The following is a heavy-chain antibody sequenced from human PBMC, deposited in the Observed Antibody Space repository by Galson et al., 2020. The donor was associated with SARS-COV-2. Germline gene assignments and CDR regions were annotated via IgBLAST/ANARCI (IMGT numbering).Heavy chain of an antibody. CDR3: AKGPQSAEYDCWSGYQTYFES. D-gene: IGHD3-3*01. Sequence: GESLKISCAASGFTFSTYAMSWVRQTPGKGLESVSSTSGSGGSTFYVDSVKGRFTISRDNSRKTLYLQMSSLRAEDTAVYYCAKGPQSAEYDCWSGYQTYFESWGQGTLVTVSS. V-gene: IGHV3-23*01. CDR2: TSGSGGST. CDR1: GFTFSTYA. J-gene: IGHJ4*02.